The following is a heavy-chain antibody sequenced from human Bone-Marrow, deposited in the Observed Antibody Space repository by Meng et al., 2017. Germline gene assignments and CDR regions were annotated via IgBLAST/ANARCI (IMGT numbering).Heavy chain of an antibody. V-gene: IGHV3-53*01. Sequence: GESLKISCAASGFTVSSNYMSWVRQAPGKGLEWVSVIYSGGSTYYADSVKGRFTISRDNAKNSLYLQMNSLRAEDTAVYYCARVGDLIAVAGNDYWGQGNRV. CDR1: GFTVSSNY. CDR3: ARVGDLIAVAGNDY. D-gene: IGHD6-19*01. CDR2: IYSGGST. J-gene: IGHJ4*02.